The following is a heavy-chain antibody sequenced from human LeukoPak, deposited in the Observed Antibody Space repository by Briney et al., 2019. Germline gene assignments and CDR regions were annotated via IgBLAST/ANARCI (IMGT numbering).Heavy chain of an antibody. CDR3: ARLRWLQSIDY. D-gene: IGHD5-24*01. J-gene: IGHJ4*02. CDR2: IYHSGST. V-gene: IGHV4-38-2*01. Sequence: SETLSLTCAVSGYSISSGHYWGWIRQPPGKGLEWVGSIYHSGSTYYNPSLKSRVTISVDTSKNQFSLKLSSVTAADTAVYYCARLRWLQSIDYWGQRTLVTVSS. CDR1: GYSISSGHY.